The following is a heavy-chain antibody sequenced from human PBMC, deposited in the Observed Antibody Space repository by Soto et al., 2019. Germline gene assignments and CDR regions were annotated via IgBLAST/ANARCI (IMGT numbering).Heavy chain of an antibody. D-gene: IGHD4-17*01. V-gene: IGHV4-39*01. CDR3: VSQRTTVPTQAYFDY. CDR1: GGSVTNSSYY. Sequence: SETLSLTCTVSGGSVTNSSYYWGWIRQSPGKGLEWIGSVYYRGRSYSKSSVKSRVTISVDTSKNRFSQSLNSVTASDTAVYFCVSQRTTVPTQAYFDYWGPGALVTVSS. J-gene: IGHJ4*02. CDR2: VYYRGRS.